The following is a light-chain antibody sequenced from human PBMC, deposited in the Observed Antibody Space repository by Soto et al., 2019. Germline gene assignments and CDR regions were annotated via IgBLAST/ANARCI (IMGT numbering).Light chain of an antibody. CDR1: QGIRKY. CDR3: QKYNSAPRT. Sequence: DIQMTQAPSSLSASVGDRVTITCRASQGIRKYLAWYQQKPGKVPKLLIYAASILQSGVPSRFSGSGSGTDFTRTISSLQPEDGATYYCQKYNSAPRTFGGGTKVEIK. CDR2: AAS. J-gene: IGKJ4*01. V-gene: IGKV1-27*01.